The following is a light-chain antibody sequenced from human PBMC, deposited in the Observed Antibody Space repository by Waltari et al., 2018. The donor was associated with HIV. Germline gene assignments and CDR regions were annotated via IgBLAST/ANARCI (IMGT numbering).Light chain of an antibody. V-gene: IGLV2-14*03. CDR2: DVN. CDR3: NSYASGSTLV. CDR1: NSDVGGYNS. J-gene: IGLJ1*01. Sequence: QSALTQPASVSGSPGQSITISCTGTNSDVGGYNSVSWYQQHPDKAPTLLIYDVNKRPSGSSKRFSGSKSGNTASLTISRLQTEDEADYYCNSYASGSTLVFGTGTTVTV.